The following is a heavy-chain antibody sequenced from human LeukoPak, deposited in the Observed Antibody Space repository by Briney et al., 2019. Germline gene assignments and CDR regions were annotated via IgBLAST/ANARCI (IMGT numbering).Heavy chain of an antibody. J-gene: IGHJ4*02. V-gene: IGHV7-4-1*02. CDR2: INTNTGNP. D-gene: IGHD1-26*01. CDR1: GYIFTGYY. CDR3: ARVGKYSGSYPDY. Sequence: ASVKVSCKASGYIFTGYYMHWVRQAPGQGLEWLGWINTNTGNPTYAQGFTGRFVFSLDTSVSTTYLQISSLKAEDTAVYYCARVGKYSGSYPDYWGQGTLVTVSS.